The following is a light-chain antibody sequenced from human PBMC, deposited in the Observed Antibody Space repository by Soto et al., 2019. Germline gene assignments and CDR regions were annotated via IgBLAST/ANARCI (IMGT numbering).Light chain of an antibody. CDR2: DVT. CDR1: SSNVGGYNY. V-gene: IGLV2-11*01. CDR3: CSYAGTYIHYV. J-gene: IGLJ1*01. Sequence: QSALTQPRSVSGSPGQSVTISCTGTSSNVGGYNYVSWYQQHPGKAPKLMISDVTNRPSGVPDRFSGSKSGNTASLTISGLQPEDEADDYCCSYAGTYIHYVFGSGTQLTVL.